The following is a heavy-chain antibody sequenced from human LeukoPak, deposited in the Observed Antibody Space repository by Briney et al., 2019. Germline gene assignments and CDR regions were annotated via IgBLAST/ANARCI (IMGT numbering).Heavy chain of an antibody. Sequence: GGSLRLSCAASGFTVSSNYMSWVRQAPGKGLEWVSVIYSGGSTYYADSVKGRFTISGDNSKNTLYLQMNSLRAEDTAVYYCASPYYYGSGSYNLGAFDIWGQGTMVTVSS. CDR2: IYSGGST. CDR1: GFTVSSNY. J-gene: IGHJ3*02. D-gene: IGHD3-10*01. CDR3: ASPYYYGSGSYNLGAFDI. V-gene: IGHV3-66*01.